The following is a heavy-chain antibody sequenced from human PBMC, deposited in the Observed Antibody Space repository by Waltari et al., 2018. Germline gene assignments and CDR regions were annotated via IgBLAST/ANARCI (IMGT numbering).Heavy chain of an antibody. CDR2: IYYSGST. CDR3: ARVVAAAGTRYVIDY. CDR1: GGSISSHY. J-gene: IGHJ4*02. V-gene: IGHV4-59*11. D-gene: IGHD6-13*01. Sequence: QVQLQESGPGLVKPSETLSLTCTVSGGSISSHYWSWLRQPPGKGLEWIGYIYYSGSTNYNPSLKSRVTISVDTSKNQFSLKLSSVTAADTAVYYCARVVAAAGTRYVIDYWGQGTLVTVSS.